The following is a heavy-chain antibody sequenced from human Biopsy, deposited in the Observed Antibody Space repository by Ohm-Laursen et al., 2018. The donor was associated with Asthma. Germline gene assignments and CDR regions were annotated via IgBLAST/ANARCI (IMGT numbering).Heavy chain of an antibody. CDR1: GFSFSNFA. CDR2: ISKDASTQ. CDR3: VRDGTDDAFDI. J-gene: IGHJ3*02. V-gene: IGHV3-30*01. Sequence: SLRLSCAASGFSFSNFAIHWVRQAPSKGLEWVGVISKDASTQDYADSVKGRFTMARDNSKNTLDLRMNSLREEDTAVYYCVRDGTDDAFDIWGQGTVVSVSS. D-gene: IGHD1-1*01.